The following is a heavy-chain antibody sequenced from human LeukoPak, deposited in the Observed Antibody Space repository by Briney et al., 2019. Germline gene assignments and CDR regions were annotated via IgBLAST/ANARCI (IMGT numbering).Heavy chain of an antibody. V-gene: IGHV4-59*12. CDR3: ARSSSSSWSGGAFDY. Sequence: SETLSLTCTVSGGSISSYYWSWIRQPPGKGLEWIGYIYYSGSTNYNPSLKSRVTISVDTSKNQFSLKLSSVTAADTAVYYCARSSSSSWSGGAFDYWGQGTLVTVSS. CDR1: GGSISSYY. CDR2: IYYSGST. J-gene: IGHJ4*02. D-gene: IGHD6-13*01.